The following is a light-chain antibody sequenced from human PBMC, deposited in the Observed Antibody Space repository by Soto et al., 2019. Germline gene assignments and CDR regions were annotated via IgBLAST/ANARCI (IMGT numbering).Light chain of an antibody. J-gene: IGKJ5*01. Sequence: DIVMTQSPDSLAVSLGERATINCKSSQSVLYNSNNKNYLAWYQQKPGQPPKLLIYWASTRESGVPDRFSGSGSGTDFTLTISSLQAEDVAVYYCQHYDHLPITFGQGTRLEIK. V-gene: IGKV4-1*01. CDR3: QHYDHLPIT. CDR2: WAS. CDR1: QSVLYNSNNKNY.